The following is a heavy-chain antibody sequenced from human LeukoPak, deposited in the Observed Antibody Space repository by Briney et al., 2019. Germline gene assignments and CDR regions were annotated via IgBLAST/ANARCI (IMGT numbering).Heavy chain of an antibody. J-gene: IGHJ4*02. V-gene: IGHV1-8*01. CDR3: LISASDHYYFDY. CDR2: MNPNSGNT. D-gene: IGHD6-13*01. Sequence: ASVKVSCMASGYTFTSYDINWVRQAAGQGLGWMGWMNPNSGNTGYAEKFQGRVTMTRSTSIRTAYMELSSLGSEDTAVYYCLISASDHYYFDYWGQGTLVTVSP. CDR1: GYTFTSYD.